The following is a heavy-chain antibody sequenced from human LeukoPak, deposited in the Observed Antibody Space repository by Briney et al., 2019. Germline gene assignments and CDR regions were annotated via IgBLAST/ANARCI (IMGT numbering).Heavy chain of an antibody. D-gene: IGHD3-3*01. Sequence: PGGSLRLSCAASGFTFSSYAMSWVRQAPGKGLEWVSAISGSGGSTYYADSVKGRFTISRDNSKNTLYLQMNSLRAEDTAVYYCAKAFGIFGVVIDYGEFDYWGQGTLVTVSS. CDR1: GFTFSSYA. CDR2: ISGSGGST. CDR3: AKAFGIFGVVIDYGEFDY. V-gene: IGHV3-23*01. J-gene: IGHJ4*02.